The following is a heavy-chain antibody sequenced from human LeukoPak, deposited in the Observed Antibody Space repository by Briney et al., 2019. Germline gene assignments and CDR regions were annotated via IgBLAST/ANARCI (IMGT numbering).Heavy chain of an antibody. V-gene: IGHV1-18*01. D-gene: IGHD1-26*01. CDR1: GYTFTSYG. J-gene: IGHJ4*02. CDR2: ISAYNGNT. Sequence: ASVKVSCKASGYTFTSYGISWVRRAPGQGLEWMGWISAYNGNTNYAQKLQGRVTMTTDTSTSTAYMELRSLRPDDTAVYYCARWVRGRYSGSYYPDYWGQGTLVTVSS. CDR3: ARWVRGRYSGSYYPDY.